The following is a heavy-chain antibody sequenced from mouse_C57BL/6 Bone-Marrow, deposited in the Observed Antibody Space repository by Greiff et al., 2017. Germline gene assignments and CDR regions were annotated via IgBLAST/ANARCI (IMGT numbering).Heavy chain of an antibody. CDR3: ARKGSNFWFAY. CDR2: IYPRSGNT. J-gene: IGHJ3*01. V-gene: IGHV1-81*01. Sequence: VQLQQSGAELARPGASVKLSCKASGYTFTSYGISWVKQRTGQGLEWIGEIYPRSGNTYYNEKFKGKATLTADKSSSTAYMELRSLTSEDSAVYFCARKGSNFWFAYWGQGTLVTVSA. D-gene: IGHD2-5*01. CDR1: GYTFTSYG.